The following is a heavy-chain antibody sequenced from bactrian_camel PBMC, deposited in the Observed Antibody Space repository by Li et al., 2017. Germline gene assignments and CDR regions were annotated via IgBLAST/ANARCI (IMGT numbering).Heavy chain of an antibody. Sequence: HVQLVESGGDSVQAGGSLRLSCAPSQFTNNLFCMSWFRQSPGKEREGVAFIGTGGSDTDTSYADSVKGRFTISKDNAKDTLYLQMNGLKPEDTGMYYCATEERSLIGEPCKSAQMQRPMDYWGKGTQVTVSS. CDR2: IGTGGSDT. CDR1: QFTNNLFC. V-gene: IGHV3S1*01. D-gene: IGHD1*01. J-gene: IGHJ7*01.